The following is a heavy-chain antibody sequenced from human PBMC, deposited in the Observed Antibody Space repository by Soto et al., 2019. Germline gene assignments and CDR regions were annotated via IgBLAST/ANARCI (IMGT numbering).Heavy chain of an antibody. CDR2: IYYSGST. J-gene: IGHJ4*02. CDR1: GGSVSSGSYY. CDR3: ARDGYSIIDY. Sequence: SSDTLFLTCTVSGGSVSSGSYYWSWIRQPPGKGLEWIGYIYYSGSTNYNPSLKSRVTISVDTSKNQFSLKLSSVTAADTAVYYCARDGYSIIDYWGQGTLVTVSS. V-gene: IGHV4-61*01. D-gene: IGHD5-18*01.